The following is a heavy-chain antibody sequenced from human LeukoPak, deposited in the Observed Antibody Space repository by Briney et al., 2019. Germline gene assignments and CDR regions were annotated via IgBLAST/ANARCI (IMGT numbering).Heavy chain of an antibody. V-gene: IGHV1-69*01. Sequence: SVKVSCKASGGTFSSYAISWVRQAPGQGLEWMGGIIPIFGTANYAQKFQGRVTITADESTSTAYLELSSLRSEDTAVYYCARRKIAVAGTGTNWFDPWGQGTLVTVSS. CDR2: IIPIFGTA. J-gene: IGHJ5*02. D-gene: IGHD6-19*01. CDR1: GGTFSSYA. CDR3: ARRKIAVAGTGTNWFDP.